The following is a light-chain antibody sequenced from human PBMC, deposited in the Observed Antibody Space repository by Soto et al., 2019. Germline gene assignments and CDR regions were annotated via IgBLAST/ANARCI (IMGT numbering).Light chain of an antibody. J-gene: IGLJ1*01. CDR1: SSNIGSNY. CDR2: RSN. CDR3: SSYTSSSTRV. Sequence: QSVLAQPPSASGTPGQRVTISCSGSSSNIGSNYVYWYQQIPGTAPKLLIYRSNQRPSGVPDRFSGSKSGTSASLAISGLRSEDEADYYCSSYTSSSTRVFGTGTKVTVL. V-gene: IGLV1-47*01.